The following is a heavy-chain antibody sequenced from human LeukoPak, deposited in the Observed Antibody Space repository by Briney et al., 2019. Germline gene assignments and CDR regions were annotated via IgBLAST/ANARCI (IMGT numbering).Heavy chain of an antibody. D-gene: IGHD3-10*01. CDR3: ARSLPGTMLRGYGIGA. V-gene: IGHV5-51*01. CDR1: GYSFTNYW. CDR2: IYPGDSDT. J-gene: IGHJ6*02. Sequence: GESLKISCKASGYSFTNYWIGWVRQMPGKGLELIGIIYPGDSDTRYRPSFQDQVTISADKSSSTAFLQWSRVKASDTGMYYCARSLPGTMLRGYGIGAWGQGTTVTVSS.